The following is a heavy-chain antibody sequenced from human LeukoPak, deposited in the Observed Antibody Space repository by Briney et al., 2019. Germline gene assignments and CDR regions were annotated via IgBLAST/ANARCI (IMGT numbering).Heavy chain of an antibody. Sequence: GGSLTLSCAVSGLTFNKYAMNGVRQGRGKGLEGVSGIGASGATTYYADFVKRRFTISGANSKNTLLLPPKSLIAGDPGVYLCAKDLEGVAGTIVNDHWGQGTPVTVSS. CDR2: IGASGATT. V-gene: IGHV3-23*01. J-gene: IGHJ4*02. CDR3: AKDLEGVAGTIVNDH. CDR1: GLTFNKYA. D-gene: IGHD6-19*01.